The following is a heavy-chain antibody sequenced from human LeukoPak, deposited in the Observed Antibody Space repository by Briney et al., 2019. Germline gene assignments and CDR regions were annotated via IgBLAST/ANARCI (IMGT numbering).Heavy chain of an antibody. CDR3: TDGDLAH. Sequence: PGGSLRLSCAASGFTFSSYAMNWFRQAPGRGLEWVSLIDGDTTHYADSVKGRFTISKDKSKNTLYLQMNTLRAEDTAVYFCTDGDLAHWGQGTLVTVSS. J-gene: IGHJ4*02. V-gene: IGHV3-23*01. CDR1: GFTFSSYA. D-gene: IGHD7-27*01. CDR2: IDGDTT.